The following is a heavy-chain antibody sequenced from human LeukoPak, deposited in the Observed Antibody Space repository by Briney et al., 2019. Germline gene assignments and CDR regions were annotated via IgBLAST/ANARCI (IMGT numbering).Heavy chain of an antibody. CDR1: GYTFTGYY. CDR3: ARSVYGLYYYDSSGYYPYYFDY. V-gene: IGHV1-2*02. D-gene: IGHD3-22*01. CDR2: INPNSGGT. Sequence: ASVKVSCKASGYTFTGYYMHWVRQAPGQGLEWMGWINPNSGGTNYAQKFQGRATMTRDTSISTAYMELSRLRSDDTAVYYCARSVYGLYYYDSSGYYPYYFDYWGQGTLVTVSS. J-gene: IGHJ4*02.